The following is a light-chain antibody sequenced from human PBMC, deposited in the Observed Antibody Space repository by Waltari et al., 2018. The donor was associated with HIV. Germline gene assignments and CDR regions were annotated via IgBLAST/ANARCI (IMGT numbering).Light chain of an antibody. CDR2: YDR. Sequence: SYELTQPPSVSVAPGQTARITCGGHNIESKSVHWYQKRPGQAPVLVLYYDRDRPSGIPERFSGSNSGNTATLTISGVEAGDEADYYCQVWNSGPDPRAVFGGGTQLTVL. J-gene: IGLJ7*01. CDR1: NIESKS. CDR3: QVWNSGPDPRAV. V-gene: IGLV3-21*04.